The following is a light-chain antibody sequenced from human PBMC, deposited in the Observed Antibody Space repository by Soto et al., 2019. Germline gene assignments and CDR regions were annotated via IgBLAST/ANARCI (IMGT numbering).Light chain of an antibody. V-gene: IGKV3-20*01. CDR3: QQYGSSPYT. J-gene: IGKJ2*01. CDR2: GAS. Sequence: EIVLTQSPGTLSLSPGERATLSCRASQSVSSSYLAWYQQKPGPAPRLLIYGASSRATGIPDRCSGSGSGTDFTLTISRLEPEDFAVYYCQQYGSSPYTFGQGTKREIK. CDR1: QSVSSSY.